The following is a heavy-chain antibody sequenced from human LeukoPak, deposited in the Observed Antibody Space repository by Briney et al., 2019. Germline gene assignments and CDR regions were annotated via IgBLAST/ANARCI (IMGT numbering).Heavy chain of an antibody. CDR3: ARKGGSDLNYFDS. J-gene: IGHJ4*02. D-gene: IGHD3-16*01. CDR1: AGSISSYY. Sequence: SETLSLTCTVSAGSISSYYWSWSRQPPGKGLEWMGNIYYSGSTNYNSSLKSRVTISVDTSKNQISLKLRSVTAADTAVYYCARKGGSDLNYFDSWGQGTLVTVSS. CDR2: IYYSGST. V-gene: IGHV4-59*08.